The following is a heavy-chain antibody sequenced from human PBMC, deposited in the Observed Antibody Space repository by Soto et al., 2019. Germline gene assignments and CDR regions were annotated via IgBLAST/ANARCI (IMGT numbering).Heavy chain of an antibody. V-gene: IGHV3-23*01. CDR3: ARKVPGSTTRPDYWYFDL. D-gene: IGHD3-10*01. J-gene: IGHJ2*01. CDR1: GFPFLSYA. CDR2: ISGGGDAT. Sequence: VQLLESGGGLVQPGGSLRLSCEASGFPFLSYALTWVRKAPGKGLQGVSAISGGGDATFYADSVKGRFTISRDNSRNTVTLQMNSLGADDTAVYYCARKVPGSTTRPDYWYFDLWGRGTLVTVSS.